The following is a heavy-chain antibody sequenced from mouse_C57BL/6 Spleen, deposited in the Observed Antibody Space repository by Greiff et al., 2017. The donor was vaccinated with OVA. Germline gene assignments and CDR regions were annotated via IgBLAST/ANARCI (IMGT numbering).Heavy chain of an antibody. Sequence: VQLQQSGAELVRPGASVTLSCKASGYTFTDYEMHWVKQTPVHGLEWIGAIDPETGGTAYNQKFKGKAILTADKSSSTAYMELRSLTSEDSAVYNCTGTYGSLWYFDVWGTGTTVTVSS. CDR1: GYTFTDYE. CDR3: TGTYGSLWYFDV. V-gene: IGHV1-15*01. D-gene: IGHD1-1*01. CDR2: IDPETGGT. J-gene: IGHJ1*03.